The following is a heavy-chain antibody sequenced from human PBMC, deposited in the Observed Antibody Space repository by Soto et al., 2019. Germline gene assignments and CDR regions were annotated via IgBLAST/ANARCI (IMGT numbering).Heavy chain of an antibody. J-gene: IGHJ4*02. V-gene: IGHV4-31*03. CDR3: ARDQGGYGVFDY. Sequence: PSETLSLTCTVSGGSISSGGYYWSWIRQHPGKGLEWIGYIYYSGGTYYNPSLKSRVTISVDTSKSQFSLKLSSVTAAETAVYYCARDQGGYGVFDYWGQGTLVTVSS. D-gene: IGHD5-12*01. CDR2: IYYSGGT. CDR1: GGSISSGGYY.